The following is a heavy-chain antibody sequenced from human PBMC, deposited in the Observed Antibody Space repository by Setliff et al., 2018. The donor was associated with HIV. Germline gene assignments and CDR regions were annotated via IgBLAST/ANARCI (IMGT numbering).Heavy chain of an antibody. CDR1: GGPLSGYF. Sequence: SETLSLTCAVYGGPLSGYFWSWIRQSPGKGLEWIGEISFSGTTNYNPSLKSRVTISIDTSKEWFSLQLTSVTRADTAVYYCARGGFKWSGSYADYWGQGTLVTVSS. CDR3: ARGGFKWSGSYADY. J-gene: IGHJ4*02. V-gene: IGHV4-34*01. D-gene: IGHD1-26*01. CDR2: ISFSGTT.